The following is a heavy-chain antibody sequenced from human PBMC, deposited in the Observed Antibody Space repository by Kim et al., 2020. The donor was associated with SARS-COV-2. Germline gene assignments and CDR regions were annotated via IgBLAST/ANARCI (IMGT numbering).Heavy chain of an antibody. CDR3: ARRHFTSVWYFFDY. CDR2: INRDGSTT. D-gene: IGHD6-19*01. J-gene: IGHJ4*02. Sequence: GGSLRRSCAASGFTFSSHWMHWVRQAPGKGLVWVSRINRDGSTTSYGGSVKGRLTISRDNAKNTLYLQMNSLRAADTAVYHCARRHFTSVWYFFDYLRQG. V-gene: IGHV3-74*01. CDR1: GFTFSSHW.